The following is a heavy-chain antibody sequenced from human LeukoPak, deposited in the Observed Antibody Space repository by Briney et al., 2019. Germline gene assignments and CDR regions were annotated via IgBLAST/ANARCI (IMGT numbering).Heavy chain of an antibody. CDR3: ASRPDQHLLYYFDY. J-gene: IGHJ4*02. Sequence: ASVKVSCKASGYTFTGYYMHWVRQAPGQGLEWMGWINPNSGGTKYAQKFQGRVTMTSDASICTAYMELSSLRSDDTAVYYCASRPDQHLLYYFDYWGQGALVTVSS. CDR2: INPNSGGT. V-gene: IGHV1-2*02. D-gene: IGHD2-15*01. CDR1: GYTFTGYY.